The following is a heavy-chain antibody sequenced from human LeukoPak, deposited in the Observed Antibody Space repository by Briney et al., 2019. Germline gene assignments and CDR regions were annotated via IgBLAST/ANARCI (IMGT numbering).Heavy chain of an antibody. CDR3: ARARRDVTVVTY. V-gene: IGHV3-30-3*01. D-gene: IGHD2-21*02. J-gene: IGHJ4*02. CDR1: GFTFSSYA. CDR2: ISYDGSNK. Sequence: GRSLRLSCAASGFTFSSYAMHWVRQAPGKGLEWVAVISYDGSNKYYADSVKGRFTISRDNSKNTLYLQMNSLRAEDTAVYYCARARRDVTVVTYWGQGTLVTVSS.